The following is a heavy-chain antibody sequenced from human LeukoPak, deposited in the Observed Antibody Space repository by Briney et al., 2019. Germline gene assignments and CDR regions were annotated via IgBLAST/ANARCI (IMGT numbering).Heavy chain of an antibody. V-gene: IGHV4-34*01. CDR2: INHSGST. CDR1: GGSFSGYY. Sequence: HPSETLSLTCAVYGGSFSGYYWSWIRQPPGKGLEWIGEINHSGSTNYNPSLKSRVTISVDTSKNQFSLRLSSVTAAATAVYYCARWNYRNSLYYYGMDVWGQGTTVTVSS. D-gene: IGHD4-11*01. CDR3: ARWNYRNSLYYYGMDV. J-gene: IGHJ6*02.